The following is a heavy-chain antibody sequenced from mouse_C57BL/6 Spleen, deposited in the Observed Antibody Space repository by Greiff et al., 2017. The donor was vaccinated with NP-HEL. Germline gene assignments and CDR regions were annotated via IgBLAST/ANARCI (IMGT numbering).Heavy chain of an antibody. CDR3: ASSSITTVVATDAMDY. CDR2: ISYSGST. V-gene: IGHV3-8*01. Sequence: EVQGVESGPGLAKPSQTLSLTCYVTGYSITSDYWNWIRKFPGNNLEYMGYISYSGSTYDNPSIKSRISITPDTSKNQYYLQLNSVTTEDTATYYCASSSITTVVATDAMDYWGQGTSVTVSS. CDR1: GYSITSDY. J-gene: IGHJ4*01. D-gene: IGHD1-1*01.